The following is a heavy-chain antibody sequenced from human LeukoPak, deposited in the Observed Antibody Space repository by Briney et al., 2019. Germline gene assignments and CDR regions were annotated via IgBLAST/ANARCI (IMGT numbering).Heavy chain of an antibody. CDR1: GFTFSDYS. J-gene: IGHJ5*02. Sequence: PGGFLRLSCAASGFTFSDYSMNWVRQAPGKGLEWISYITSSSSTICYADSLRGRFTISRDNAKNSLYLQMNSLRDEDTAVYYCARGGQLEAWGQGTLVTVSS. D-gene: IGHD3-16*01. CDR2: ITSSSSTI. V-gene: IGHV3-48*02. CDR3: ARGGQLEA.